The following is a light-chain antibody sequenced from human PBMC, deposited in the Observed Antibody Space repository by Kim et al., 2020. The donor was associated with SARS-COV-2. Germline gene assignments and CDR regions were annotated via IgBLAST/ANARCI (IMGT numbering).Light chain of an antibody. CDR1: SRRTYY. J-gene: IGLJ1*01. Sequence: ALGKTVRIPCQGDSRRTYYASWYQQKPGQAPVLVLYSKNNRPSGIPDRFSGSSSGNTATLTITGAQAEDEADYYCNSRDSSGNHYVFGPGTKVTVL. CDR2: SKN. CDR3: NSRDSSGNHYV. V-gene: IGLV3-19*01.